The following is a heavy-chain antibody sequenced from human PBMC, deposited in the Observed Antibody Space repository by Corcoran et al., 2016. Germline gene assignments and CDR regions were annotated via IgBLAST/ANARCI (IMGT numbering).Heavy chain of an antibody. CDR1: GFTFSSYS. CDR2: ISSSSSTI. CDR3: ARDFFSGYYGSGSYSADY. J-gene: IGHJ4*02. V-gene: IGHV3-48*02. Sequence: EVQLVESGGGLVQPGGSLRLSCAASGFTFSSYSMNWVRQAPGKGLEWVSYISSSSSTIYYADSVKGRFTISRDNAKNSLYLQMNSLRDEDTAVYYCARDFFSGYYGSGSYSADYWGQGTLVTVSS. D-gene: IGHD3-10*01.